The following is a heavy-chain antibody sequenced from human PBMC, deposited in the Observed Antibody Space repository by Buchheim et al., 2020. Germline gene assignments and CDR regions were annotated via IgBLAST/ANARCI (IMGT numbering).Heavy chain of an antibody. V-gene: IGHV4-31*03. D-gene: IGHD2/OR15-2a*01. J-gene: IGHJ5*02. Sequence: QVQLQESGPGLVKPSQTLSLTCTVSGGSISSDCYYWSWIRQHPGKGLEWIGYIHYSGSKNYNPSLKSRITLSIDTSKNQFALKLNSLTAADTTVYYCARDRDRGTTYWYDPWGQGAL. CDR3: ARDRDRGTTYWYDP. CDR2: IHYSGSK. CDR1: GGSISSDCYY.